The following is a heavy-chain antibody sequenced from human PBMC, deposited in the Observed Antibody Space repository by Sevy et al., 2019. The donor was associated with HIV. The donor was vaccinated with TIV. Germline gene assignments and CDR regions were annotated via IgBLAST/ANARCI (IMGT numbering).Heavy chain of an antibody. Sequence: GGSLRLSCAASGFTFVNYAMHWVRQAPGKGLEWVADISYDGNLNHYGDSVKGRFTISRDNSENTLYLQMNSLRPEDTAVYYGAKGYGSGTYQYYYYYGMDVWGQGTTVTVSS. CDR3: AKGYGSGTYQYYYYYGMDV. J-gene: IGHJ6*02. CDR2: ISYDGNLN. D-gene: IGHD3-10*01. CDR1: GFTFVNYA. V-gene: IGHV3-30*18.